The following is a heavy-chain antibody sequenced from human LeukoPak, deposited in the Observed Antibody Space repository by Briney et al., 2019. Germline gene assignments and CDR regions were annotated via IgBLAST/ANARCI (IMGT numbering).Heavy chain of an antibody. J-gene: IGHJ4*02. V-gene: IGHV3-23*01. CDR2: ITSSGGRT. CDR1: GFTFSDYA. D-gene: IGHD3-3*01. CDR3: AKDRDLFGVLPLFHY. Sequence: PGGSLRLSCAASGFTFSDYAMSWVRQAPGKGLEWVSAITSSGGRTYYADSVRGRFTISRDKSRNTLYLQMNSLRAEDTAVYYCAKDRDLFGVLPLFHYWGQGTLVTVSS.